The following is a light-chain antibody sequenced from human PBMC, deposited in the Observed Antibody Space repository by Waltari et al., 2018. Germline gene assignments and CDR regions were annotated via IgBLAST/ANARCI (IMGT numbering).Light chain of an antibody. V-gene: IGKV3-20*01. CDR3: QQYDISPLT. J-gene: IGKJ4*01. CDR2: GAS. CDR1: QTVRPTY. Sequence: ETVLTQSPGTLSLSPGERANLTCRTSQTVRPTYLAFHHQKPGQAPTLPIYGASSRATGIPERFSGSGSGTDFSLTISSLEPEDFAVYYCQQYDISPLTFGGGTKVEIK.